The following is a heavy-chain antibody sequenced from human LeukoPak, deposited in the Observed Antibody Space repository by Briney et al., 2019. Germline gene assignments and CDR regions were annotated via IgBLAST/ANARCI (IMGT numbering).Heavy chain of an antibody. CDR3: AREVGDIVVVPAATVGYYYYMDV. D-gene: IGHD2-2*01. J-gene: IGHJ6*03. V-gene: IGHV1-46*01. CDR2: INPSGGST. CDR1: GGTFSSYA. Sequence: ASVKVSCKASGGTFSSYAISWVRQAPGQGLEWMGIINPSGGSTSYAQKFQGRVTMTRDMSTSTVYMELSSLRSEDTAVYYCAREVGDIVVVPAATVGYYYYMDVWGKGTTVTVSS.